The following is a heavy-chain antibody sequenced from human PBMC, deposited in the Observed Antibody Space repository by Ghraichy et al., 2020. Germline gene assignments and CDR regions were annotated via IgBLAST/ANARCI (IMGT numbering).Heavy chain of an antibody. V-gene: IGHV4-34*01. CDR3: AGSSWYVAEYFQH. CDR2: INHSGST. D-gene: IGHD6-13*01. Sequence: SETLSLTCAVYGGSFSGYYWSWIRQPPGKGLEWIGEINHSGSTNYNPSLKRRVTISVDTSQNKFSLKLSSVTAADTAVYYCAGSSWYVAEYFQHWGQGTLVTVSS. J-gene: IGHJ1*01. CDR1: GGSFSGYY.